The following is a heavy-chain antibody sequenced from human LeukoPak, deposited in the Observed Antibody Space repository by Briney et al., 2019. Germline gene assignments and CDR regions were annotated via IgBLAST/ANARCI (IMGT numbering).Heavy chain of an antibody. CDR3: ARGGYSDILTGYSHFDY. CDR1: GFTFSSYG. D-gene: IGHD3-9*01. J-gene: IGHJ4*02. Sequence: GGSLRLSSAASGFTFSSYGMHWVRQAPGKGLEWVAILWYDGNNKYYADSVKGRFTISRDNSKNTLYLQMNSLRAEDTAVYYCARGGYSDILTGYSHFDYWGQGTLVTVSS. CDR2: LWYDGNNK. V-gene: IGHV3-33*01.